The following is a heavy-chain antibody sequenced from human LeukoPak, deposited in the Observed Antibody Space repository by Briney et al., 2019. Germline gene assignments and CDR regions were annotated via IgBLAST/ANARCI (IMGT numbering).Heavy chain of an antibody. J-gene: IGHJ3*02. CDR1: TFTFSSYG. CDR3: AKDGYCSAGSCFSANDAFDI. D-gene: IGHD2-15*01. Sequence: QPGGSLRLSCGASTFTFSSYGMSWVRQAPGKGLEWVSAISGSGGSTYYADSVKGRFTISRDNSKNSLYLQMNSLRAEDTAVYYCAKDGYCSAGSCFSANDAFDIWGQGTMVTVSS. CDR2: ISGSGGST. V-gene: IGHV3-23*01.